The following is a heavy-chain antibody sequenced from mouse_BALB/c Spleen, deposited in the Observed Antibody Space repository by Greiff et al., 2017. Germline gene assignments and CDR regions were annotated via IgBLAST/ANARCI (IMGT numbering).Heavy chain of an antibody. CDR1: GYTFTDYN. Sequence: EVQLQQSGPELVKPGASVKISCKASGYTFTDYNMHWVKQSHGKSLEWIGYIYPYNGGTGYNQKFKSKATLTVDNSSSTAYMELRSLTSEDSAVYYCARRARGPFGSWGQSTTLTVSS. D-gene: IGHD3-1*01. CDR3: ARRARGPFGS. V-gene: IGHV1S29*02. J-gene: IGHJ2*01. CDR2: IYPYNGGT.